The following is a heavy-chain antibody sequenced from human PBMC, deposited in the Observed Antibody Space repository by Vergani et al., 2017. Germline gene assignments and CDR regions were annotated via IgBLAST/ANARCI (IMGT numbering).Heavy chain of an antibody. CDR3: AKANPRNSGYDYLCYYHAMDV. CDR2: ISGSGGST. J-gene: IGHJ6*02. Sequence: EVQLLESGGDLVQPGGSLRLSCAASGFTFNHYAMNWVRQAPGKGLEWVSGISGSGGSTYYAGSVKGRFTISRYSSKNTLYLQMNSLSAGDTAVYYCAKANPRNSGYDYLCYYHAMDVWCQGATVAVSS. D-gene: IGHD5-12*01. V-gene: IGHV3-23*01. CDR1: GFTFNHYA.